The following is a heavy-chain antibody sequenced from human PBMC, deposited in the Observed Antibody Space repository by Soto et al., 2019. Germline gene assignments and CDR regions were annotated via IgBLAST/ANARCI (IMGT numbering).Heavy chain of an antibody. Sequence: QVQLVQSGAEVKKPGASVKVSCKASGYTFTSYDINWVRQATGQGLEWMGWMNPNSGNTGYAQKFQGRVTMTRNTSISTAYMELSCLRSEATAVYYCAIGLVNWNYAGSDYWGQGTLVTFSS. D-gene: IGHD1-7*01. J-gene: IGHJ4*02. CDR1: GYTFTSYD. CDR3: AIGLVNWNYAGSDY. CDR2: MNPNSGNT. V-gene: IGHV1-8*01.